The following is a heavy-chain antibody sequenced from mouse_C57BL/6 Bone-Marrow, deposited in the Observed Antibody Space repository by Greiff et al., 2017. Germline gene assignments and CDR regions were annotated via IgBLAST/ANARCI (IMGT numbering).Heavy chain of an antibody. CDR3: ASAYYYGSPFAY. D-gene: IGHD1-1*01. V-gene: IGHV2-6*01. J-gene: IGHJ3*01. CDR1: GFSLTSYG. Sequence: VQRVESGPGLVAPSQSLSISCTVSGFSLTSYGVDWVRQSPGKGLEWLGVIWGVGSTNYNSALKSRLSISKDNSKSQVFLKMNSLQTDDTAMYYCASAYYYGSPFAYWGQGTLVTVSA. CDR2: IWGVGST.